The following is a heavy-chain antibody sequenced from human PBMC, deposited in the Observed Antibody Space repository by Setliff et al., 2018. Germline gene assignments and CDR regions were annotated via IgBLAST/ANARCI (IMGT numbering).Heavy chain of an antibody. J-gene: IGHJ4*02. Sequence: ASVKVSCKASGYPFNNYGISWLRQTPGQGLEWMGWIGGHNDDPLFAQKFQGRVTMTTDTSTTTAYMELKSLRSDDTAGYYCARSWRAGALNHFDYWGQGSRVTVSS. CDR3: ARSWRAGALNHFDY. CDR1: GYPFNNYG. CDR2: IGGHNDDP. V-gene: IGHV1-18*01. D-gene: IGHD3-3*01.